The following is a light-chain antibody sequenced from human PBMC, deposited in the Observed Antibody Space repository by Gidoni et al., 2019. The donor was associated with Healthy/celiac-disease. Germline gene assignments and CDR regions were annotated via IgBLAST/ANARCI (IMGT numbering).Light chain of an antibody. J-gene: IGKJ4*01. CDR2: KAS. CDR1: QSISSW. V-gene: IGKV1-5*03. CDR3: QQYNSYSGALT. Sequence: DIQMTQSPSTLSASVGDRVTITCRASQSISSWLAWYQQKPGKAPKLLIYKASSLESGVPSRFSGSGAGTEFTLTISSLQPDDFATYYCQQYNSYSGALTFSGGTKVEIK.